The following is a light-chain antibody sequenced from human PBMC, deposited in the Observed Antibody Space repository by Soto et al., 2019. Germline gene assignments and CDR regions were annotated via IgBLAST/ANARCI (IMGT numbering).Light chain of an antibody. CDR1: SSDVGAYKY. V-gene: IGLV2-14*03. Sequence: QSALTQPASVSGSPGQSITISCTGTSSDVGAYKYVSWYQQHPGKAPKLIIYGVSNRPSGVSNRFSGSKSGTSASLAITGLQAEDEADYYCQSYDSSLSWVFGGGTQLTVL. CDR3: QSYDSSLSWV. J-gene: IGLJ3*02. CDR2: GVS.